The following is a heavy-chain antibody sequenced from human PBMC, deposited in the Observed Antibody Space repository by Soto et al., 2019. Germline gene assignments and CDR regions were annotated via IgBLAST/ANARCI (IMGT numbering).Heavy chain of an antibody. CDR3: ARDWGSGWLYYFDY. Sequence: TGGSLRLSCAASGFTFSSYAMHWVRQAPGKGLEWVAVISYDGSNKYYADSVKGRFTISRDNSKNTLYLQMNSLRAEDTAVYYCARDWGSGWLYYFDYWGQGTLVTVSS. CDR2: ISYDGSNK. V-gene: IGHV3-30-3*01. J-gene: IGHJ4*02. D-gene: IGHD6-19*01. CDR1: GFTFSSYA.